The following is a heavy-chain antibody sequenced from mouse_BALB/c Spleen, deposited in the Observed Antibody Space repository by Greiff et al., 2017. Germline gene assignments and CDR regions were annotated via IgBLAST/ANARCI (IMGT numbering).Heavy chain of an antibody. V-gene: IGHV2-9*02. J-gene: IGHJ1*01. CDR2: IWAGGST. CDR1: GFSLTSYG. CDR3: ARNYGNYWYFDV. Sequence: VKVVESGPGLVAPSQSLSITCTVSGFSLTSYGVHWVRQPPGKGLEWLGVIWAGGSTNYNSALMSRLSISKDNSKSQVFLKMNSLQTDDTAMYYCARNYGNYWYFDVWGAGTTVTVSS. D-gene: IGHD2-1*01.